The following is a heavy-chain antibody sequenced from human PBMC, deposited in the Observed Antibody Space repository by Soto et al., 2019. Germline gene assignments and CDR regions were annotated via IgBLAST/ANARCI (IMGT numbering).Heavy chain of an antibody. CDR3: AKVRVKDYYYYAMDV. CDR2: MSNDGTSR. V-gene: IGHV3-30*18. Sequence: QVHLVESGGGVVQPGRSLRLSCGASGFTFSSYGMHWVRQAPGKGLEWVAVMSNDGTSRFYADSVKGRFTISRDNSKNTLYLQMNSLRAEDTAMYYCAKVRVKDYYYYAMDVWGQGTTVTVSS. CDR1: GFTFSSYG. D-gene: IGHD4-4*01. J-gene: IGHJ6*02.